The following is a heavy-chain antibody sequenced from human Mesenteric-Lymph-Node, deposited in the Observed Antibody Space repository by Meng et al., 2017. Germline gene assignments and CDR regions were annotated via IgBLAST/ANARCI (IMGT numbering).Heavy chain of an antibody. CDR3: AIDPYATVWAG. Sequence: SRRGLVNHSCSLTTTFVVQCGSICCLLCGRWFRQPPGKGQEWIGEIYHSVGTTYNQSLRGRVTISLVKSKNQFSLTLRSVTPADTAVYYGAIDPYATVWAGWGQGTLVTVSS. V-gene: IGHV4-4*02. J-gene: IGHJ4*02. CDR1: CGSICCLLC. D-gene: IGHD2-2*01. CDR2: IYHSVGT.